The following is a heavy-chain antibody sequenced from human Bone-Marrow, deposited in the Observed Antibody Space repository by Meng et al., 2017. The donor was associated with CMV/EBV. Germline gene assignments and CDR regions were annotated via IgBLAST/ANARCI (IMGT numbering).Heavy chain of an antibody. Sequence: GGSLRLSCAASGFTFRDYYMNWVRQAPGKGLEWVSSISSSSTIYYADSVKGRFTISRDNAKNSLYLQMNSLRAEDTAVYYCARVFIVVVPAAIWAVLNYYYGMDVWGQGTTVTVSS. J-gene: IGHJ6*02. CDR2: ISSSSTI. CDR3: ARVFIVVVPAAIWAVLNYYYGMDV. CDR1: GFTFRDYY. V-gene: IGHV3-69-1*02. D-gene: IGHD2-2*01.